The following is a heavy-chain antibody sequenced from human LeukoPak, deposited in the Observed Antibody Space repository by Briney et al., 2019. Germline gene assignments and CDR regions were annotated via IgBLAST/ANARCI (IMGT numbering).Heavy chain of an antibody. D-gene: IGHD3-10*01. CDR2: IIDVGDT. J-gene: IGHJ4*02. CDR1: GFTLSEHA. CDR3: ARDNGGFDY. Sequence: GGSLRLSCAVSGFTLSEHAMSWVRQAPGEGLEWVSGIIDVGDTYYADSVKGRFTISRDSSKNTLYLQMNSLRAEDTAVYYCARDNGGFDYWGQGTLVTVSS. V-gene: IGHV3-23*01.